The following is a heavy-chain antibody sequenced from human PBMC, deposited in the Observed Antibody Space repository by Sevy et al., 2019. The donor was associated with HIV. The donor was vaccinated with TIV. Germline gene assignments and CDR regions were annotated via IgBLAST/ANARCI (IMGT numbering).Heavy chain of an antibody. CDR1: GFTFSSYG. J-gene: IGHJ6*02. CDR2: ISYDGSNK. V-gene: IGHV3-30*18. D-gene: IGHD2-2*01. CDR3: AKVTVQAAKWGYYYYGMDV. Sequence: GGSLRLSCAASGFTFSSYGMHWVRQAPGKGLEWVAVISYDGSNKYYADSVKGRLTISRDNSKNTLYLKMNSLRAEDLDVYYCAKVTVQAAKWGYYYYGMDVWGQGTTVTVSS.